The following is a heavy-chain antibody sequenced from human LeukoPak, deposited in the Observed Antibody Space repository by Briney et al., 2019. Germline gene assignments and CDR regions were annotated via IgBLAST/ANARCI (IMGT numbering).Heavy chain of an antibody. CDR2: VNPNGGGT. D-gene: IGHD1-26*01. V-gene: IGHV1-2*02. Sequence: GASMKVSRKTSGYNFTDYYIHWVRQAPGQGLEWMGWVNPNGGGTHFAKKFQGRLTMTRDTSISTTYLELNSLRSDDTAMYYCARGGGSGSRWQIDYWGQGTLVPVSS. CDR3: ARGGGSGSRWQIDY. CDR1: GYNFTDYY. J-gene: IGHJ4*02.